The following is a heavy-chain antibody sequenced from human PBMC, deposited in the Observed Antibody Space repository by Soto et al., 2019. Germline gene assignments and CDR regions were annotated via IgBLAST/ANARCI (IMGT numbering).Heavy chain of an antibody. Sequence: QVQLQQWGAGLLKPSETLSLTCAVYGGSVSSGSYYWSWIRQPPGKGLEWIGEMSHSGGTHFDPSLKRRDTLSVDTSKNQFSLKMSFVTAADTALYYCARVERGTATTVVDAFDIWGPGTMVTVSS. V-gene: IGHV4-34*01. J-gene: IGHJ3*02. CDR3: ARVERGTATTVVDAFDI. CDR2: MSHSGGT. D-gene: IGHD1-1*01. CDR1: GGSVSSGSYY.